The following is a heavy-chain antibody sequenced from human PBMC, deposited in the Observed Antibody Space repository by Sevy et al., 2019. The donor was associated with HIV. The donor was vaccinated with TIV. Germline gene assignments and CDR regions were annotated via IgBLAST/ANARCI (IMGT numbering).Heavy chain of an antibody. CDR2: IYHSGST. J-gene: IGHJ5*02. D-gene: IGHD3-3*01. V-gene: IGHV4-30-2*01. Sequence: SETLSLTCAVSGGSISSGGYSWSWIRQPPGKGLEWIGYIYHSGSTYYNPSLKSRVTISVDRSKNQFSLKLSSVIAADTAVYYCARATIFGVVTPWGQGTLVTVSS. CDR3: ARATIFGVVTP. CDR1: GGSISSGGYS.